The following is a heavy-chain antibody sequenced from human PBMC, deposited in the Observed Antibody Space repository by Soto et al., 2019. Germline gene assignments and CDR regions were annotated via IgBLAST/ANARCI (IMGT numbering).Heavy chain of an antibody. CDR3: ARDGGGSGWYPNL. Sequence: EVRLVESGGGLVKPGGSLRLSCAASGFTFSVYSMNWVRQAPGKGLEWVSSIGTSTTSIHYADSLKGRFTISRDNAKSSGDLQINTLTADDTAVYYCARDGGGSGWYPNLWGQGTLVIVSS. V-gene: IGHV3-21*01. J-gene: IGHJ5*02. CDR1: GFTFSVYS. D-gene: IGHD6-13*01. CDR2: IGTSTTSI.